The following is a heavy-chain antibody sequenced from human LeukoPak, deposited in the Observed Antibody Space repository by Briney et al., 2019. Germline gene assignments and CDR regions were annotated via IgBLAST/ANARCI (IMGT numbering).Heavy chain of an antibody. J-gene: IGHJ4*02. D-gene: IGHD3-22*01. CDR3: AKDPSTYYDSSGYLDY. Sequence: PGGSLRLSCAASGFTFSSYGMHLVRQAPGKGLEWVAFIRYDGSNKYYADSVKGRFTISRDNSKNTLYLQMNSLRAEDTAVYYCAKDPSTYYDSSGYLDYWVQGTLVTVSS. CDR1: GFTFSSYG. CDR2: IRYDGSNK. V-gene: IGHV3-30*02.